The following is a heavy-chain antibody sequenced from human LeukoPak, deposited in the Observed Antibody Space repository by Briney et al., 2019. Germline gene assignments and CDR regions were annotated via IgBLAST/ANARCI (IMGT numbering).Heavy chain of an antibody. V-gene: IGHV4-61*01. CDR3: ARGGLSSGWNY. CDR2: IYYSGNT. CDR1: GGSVSSGSYF. D-gene: IGHD6-19*01. J-gene: IGHJ4*02. Sequence: KPSETLSLTCTVSGGSVSSGSYFWSWIRQPPGKGLEWIGFIYYSGNTKYNPSLESRATISVDTSKNQFSLKLTSLPTADTAVYYCARGGLSSGWNYWGRGALVTVSS.